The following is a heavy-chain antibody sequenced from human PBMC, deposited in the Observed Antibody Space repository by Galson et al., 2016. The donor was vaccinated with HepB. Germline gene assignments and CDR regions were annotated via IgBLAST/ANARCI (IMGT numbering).Heavy chain of an antibody. Sequence: SLRLSCAASGFSFDDYAMNWVRQAPGKGLEWVSGISWNSGSIGYADSVKGRFTISRDNAKNFLYLQMNSLRAEDTALYYCAKGGGYGDEGEIDYWGQGTLVTVSS. CDR1: GFSFDDYA. CDR2: ISWNSGSI. J-gene: IGHJ4*02. D-gene: IGHD5-18*01. V-gene: IGHV3-9*01. CDR3: AKGGGYGDEGEIDY.